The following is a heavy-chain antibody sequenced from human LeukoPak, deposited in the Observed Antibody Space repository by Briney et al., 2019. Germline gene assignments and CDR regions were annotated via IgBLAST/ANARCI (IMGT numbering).Heavy chain of an antibody. V-gene: IGHV1-2*02. D-gene: IGHD3-22*01. CDR1: GYTFTGYY. Sequence: ASEKVSCKASGYTFTGYYMHWVRQAPGQGLERMGWINPNSGGTNYAQKFQGRVTMTRDTSISTAYMELSRLRSDDTAVYYCARDYYYDAFDIWGQGTMVTVSS. CDR2: INPNSGGT. CDR3: ARDYYYDAFDI. J-gene: IGHJ3*02.